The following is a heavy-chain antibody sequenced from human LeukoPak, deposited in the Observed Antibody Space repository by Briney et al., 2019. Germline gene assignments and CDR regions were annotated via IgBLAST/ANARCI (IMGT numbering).Heavy chain of an antibody. CDR3: ARDRAAMIVVYHAFDI. CDR1: GGTTDDYG. J-gene: IGHJ3*02. Sequence: GGSLRLSCAASGGTTDDYGMSWVRQAPGKGLVWVSRINTDGNITTYADSVKGRFTISRDNAKNTLFLQMNSLRAEDTAVYYCARDRAAMIVVYHAFDIWGQGTMVTVSS. CDR2: INTDGNIT. V-gene: IGHV3-74*01. D-gene: IGHD3-22*01.